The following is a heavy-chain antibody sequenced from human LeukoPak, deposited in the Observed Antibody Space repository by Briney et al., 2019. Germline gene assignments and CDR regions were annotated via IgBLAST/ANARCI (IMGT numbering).Heavy chain of an antibody. CDR2: ISSSSSYI. CDR3: ARDLRYSNYEGY. J-gene: IGHJ4*02. CDR1: AFSFSRYW. Sequence: PGGSLTPSCPASAFSFSRYWMNWVRPLHGDGLEWVSSISSSSSYIYYADSVKGRFTSSRDNAKNSLYLQMNSLRAEDTAVYYCARDLRYSNYEGYWGQGTLVTVSS. V-gene: IGHV3-21*04. D-gene: IGHD4-11*01.